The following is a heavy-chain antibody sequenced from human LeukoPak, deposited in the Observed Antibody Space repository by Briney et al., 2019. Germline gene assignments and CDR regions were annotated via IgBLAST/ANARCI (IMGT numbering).Heavy chain of an antibody. Sequence: GGSLRLSCAASGFTVSSNYMSWVRQAPGKGLEWVSVIYSGGSTYYADSVKGRFTISRDNSKNTLYLQMNSLRAEDTAVYYCARELGSNYYMDVWGKGTTVTASS. V-gene: IGHV3-53*01. CDR2: IYSGGST. D-gene: IGHD7-27*01. J-gene: IGHJ6*03. CDR3: ARELGSNYYMDV. CDR1: GFTVSSNY.